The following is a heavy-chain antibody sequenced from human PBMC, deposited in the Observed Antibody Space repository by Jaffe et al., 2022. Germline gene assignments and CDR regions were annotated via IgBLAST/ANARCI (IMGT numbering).Heavy chain of an antibody. CDR3: ASLGYCSSTSCPGGPWFDP. Sequence: QVQLVQSGAEVKKPGSSVKVSCKASGGTFSSYAISWVRQAPGQGLEWMGGIIPIFGTANYAQKFQGRVTITADESTSTAYMELSSLRSEDTAVYYCASLGYCSSTSCPGGPWFDPWGQGTLVTVSS. CDR2: IIPIFGTA. J-gene: IGHJ5*02. V-gene: IGHV1-69*01. CDR1: GGTFSSYA. D-gene: IGHD2-2*01.